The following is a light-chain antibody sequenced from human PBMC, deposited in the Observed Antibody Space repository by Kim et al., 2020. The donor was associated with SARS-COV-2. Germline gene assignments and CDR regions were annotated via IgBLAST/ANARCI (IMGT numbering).Light chain of an antibody. CDR1: SGSIASNY. J-gene: IGLJ7*01. V-gene: IGLV6-57*03. CDR2: EDN. Sequence: NFMLTQPHSVSESPGKTVTISCTRSSGSIASNYVQWSQQRPGSAPTTVIYEDNQRPSGVPDRFSGSIDSSSNSASLTISRLKTEDEADYYCHSYDSSSHPVFGGGTQLTVL. CDR3: HSYDSSSHPV.